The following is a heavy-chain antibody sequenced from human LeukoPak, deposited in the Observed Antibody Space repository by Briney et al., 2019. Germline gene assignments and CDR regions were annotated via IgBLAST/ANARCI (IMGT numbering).Heavy chain of an antibody. J-gene: IGHJ6*03. CDR3: ARAGGYCGSTSCYSGYYYYFMDV. Sequence: ASVKVSCKASGYTFTDYYLHWVRQAPGQGLEWMGWIYPKSGVTDSKMKFQGRVTLTRDTSITTAYMELISLTSDDAAVYYCARAGGYCGSTSCYSGYYYYFMDVWGKGTTVAVSS. D-gene: IGHD2-2*01. CDR1: GYTFTDYY. CDR2: IYPKSGVT. V-gene: IGHV1-2*02.